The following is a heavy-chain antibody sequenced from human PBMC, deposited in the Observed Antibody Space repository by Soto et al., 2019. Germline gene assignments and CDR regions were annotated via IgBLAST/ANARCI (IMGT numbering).Heavy chain of an antibody. CDR2: INHSGST. J-gene: IGHJ4*02. CDR1: GGSFSGYY. D-gene: IGHD3-22*01. V-gene: IGHV4-34*01. CDR3: AREDYYDSSGYYY. Sequence: SETLSLTCAVYGGSFSGYYWSWIRQPPGKGLEWIGEINHSGSTNYNPSLKSRVTISVDTSKNQFSLKLSSVTAADTAVYYCAREDYYDSSGYYYWGQGTLVTVSS.